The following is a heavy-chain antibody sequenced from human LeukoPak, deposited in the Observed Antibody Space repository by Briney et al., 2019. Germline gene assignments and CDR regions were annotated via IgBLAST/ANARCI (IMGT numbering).Heavy chain of an antibody. V-gene: IGHV4-38-2*01. CDR3: ARLRVTYSYDSSGSYYFDY. D-gene: IGHD3-22*01. CDR1: GYSISSGYY. J-gene: IGHJ4*02. CDR2: IYHSGST. Sequence: SETLSLTCAVSGYSISSGYYWGWIRQPPGKGLEWIGCIYHSGSTYYNPSLKRRVTISVDTSKNQFSLKLSSVTAADTAVYYAARLRVTYSYDSSGSYYFDYWGPGTLVTVSS.